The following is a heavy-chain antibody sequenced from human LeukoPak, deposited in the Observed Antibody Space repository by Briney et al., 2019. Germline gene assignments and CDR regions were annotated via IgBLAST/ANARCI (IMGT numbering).Heavy chain of an antibody. Sequence: GGSLRLSCAASGFTVSSNYTSWVRQAPGKGLEWVSVIYSGGSTYYADSVKGRFTISRDNSKNTLYLQMNSLRAEDTAVYYCARAIVGATEGYFDYWGQGTLVTVSS. CDR3: ARAIVGATEGYFDY. CDR2: IYSGGST. J-gene: IGHJ4*02. D-gene: IGHD1-26*01. CDR1: GFTVSSNY. V-gene: IGHV3-66*01.